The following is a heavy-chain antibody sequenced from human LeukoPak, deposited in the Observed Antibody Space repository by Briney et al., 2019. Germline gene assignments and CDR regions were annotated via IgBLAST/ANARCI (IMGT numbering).Heavy chain of an antibody. Sequence: ASVKVSCKASGATFSSYTISWVRQAPGQGLEWMGRIIPILGIANYAQKFQGRVTITADKSTSTAYMELSSLRSEDTAVYYCAREVVGANDAPFDYWGQGTLVTVSS. CDR2: IIPILGIA. V-gene: IGHV1-69*04. J-gene: IGHJ4*02. CDR3: AREVVGANDAPFDY. CDR1: GATFSSYT. D-gene: IGHD1-26*01.